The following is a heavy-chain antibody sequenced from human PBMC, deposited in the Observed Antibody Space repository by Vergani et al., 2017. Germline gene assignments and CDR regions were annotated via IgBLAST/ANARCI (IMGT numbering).Heavy chain of an antibody. D-gene: IGHD3-10*01. CDR2: ISYDGSNK. J-gene: IGHJ6*02. Sequence: QVQLVESGGGVVQPGRSLRLSCAASGFTFSSYGMHWVRQAPGKGLEWVAVISYDGSNKYYADSVKGRFTMSRDNSKNTLYLQMNSLRAEDTAVYYCAKDERILLWFGESPYYYYGMDVWGQGTTVTVSS. CDR1: GFTFSSYG. CDR3: AKDERILLWFGESPYYYYGMDV. V-gene: IGHV3-30*18.